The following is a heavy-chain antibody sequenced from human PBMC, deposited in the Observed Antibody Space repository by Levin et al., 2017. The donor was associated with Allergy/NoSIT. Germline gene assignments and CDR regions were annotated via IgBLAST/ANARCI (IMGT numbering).Heavy chain of an antibody. CDR3: ARLFNGCPGDI. CDR2: IYYRGNV. CDR1: GGSISTSTYH. V-gene: IGHV4-39*02. D-gene: IGHD5-24*01. J-gene: IGHJ3*02. Sequence: SQTLSLTCTVSGGSISTSTYHWGWIRQPPGKGLEWIGSIYYRGNVYYSPSLESRVTLFVDTSNNHFSLKLRYVPAADTAMYYCARLFNGCPGDIWGQGTMVTVSS.